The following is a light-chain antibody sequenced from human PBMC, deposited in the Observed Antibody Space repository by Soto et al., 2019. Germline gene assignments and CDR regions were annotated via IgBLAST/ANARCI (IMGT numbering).Light chain of an antibody. Sequence: ETVLTQSPGTLSLSPGERATLSCRASQTIRSNYLAWYRQTPGQAPRLLIYGASNRATGIAERFSGSGSGTNFTLIISRMEPEDFALYYCLQYGSSPSTFGQGTKVEIK. CDR3: LQYGSSPST. CDR2: GAS. J-gene: IGKJ1*01. CDR1: QTIRSNY. V-gene: IGKV3-20*01.